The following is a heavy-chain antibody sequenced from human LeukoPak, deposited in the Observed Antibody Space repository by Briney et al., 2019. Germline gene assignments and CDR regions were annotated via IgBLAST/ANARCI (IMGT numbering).Heavy chain of an antibody. Sequence: PSETLSLTCTVSGGSISSGSYYWSWIRQPAGKGLEWIGRIYASGSTNYNPSLKSRVTMSVDTSKNQFSLKLSSVTAADTAVHYCARSRGYSDYWGQGTLVTVSS. J-gene: IGHJ4*02. D-gene: IGHD5-18*01. CDR1: GGSISSGSYY. V-gene: IGHV4-61*02. CDR3: ARSRGYSDY. CDR2: IYASGST.